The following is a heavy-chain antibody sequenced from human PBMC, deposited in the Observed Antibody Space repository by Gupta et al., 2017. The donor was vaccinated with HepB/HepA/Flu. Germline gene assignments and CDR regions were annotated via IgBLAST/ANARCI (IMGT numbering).Heavy chain of an antibody. Sequence: QVQLVQAGAEVKKPGSSVKVSCKASGGTFSSYAISWVRQAPGQGLEWMGGIIPIFGTANYAQKFQGRVTITADKSTSTAYMELSSLRSEDTAVYYCAWGGRCSSTSCYISWFDPWGQGTLVTVSS. J-gene: IGHJ5*02. CDR2: IIPIFGTA. CDR3: AWGGRCSSTSCYISWFDP. D-gene: IGHD2-2*02. V-gene: IGHV1-69*06. CDR1: GGTFSSYA.